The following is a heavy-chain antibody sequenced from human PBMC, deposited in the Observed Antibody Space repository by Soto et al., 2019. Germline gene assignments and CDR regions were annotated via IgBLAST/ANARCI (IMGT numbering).Heavy chain of an antibody. J-gene: IGHJ4*02. V-gene: IGHV4-39*02. D-gene: IGHD6-25*01. CDR2: IYYSGST. CDR1: GGSISSSSYY. CDR3: ARDLRKQRYLDF. Sequence: SETLSLTCTVSGGSISSSSYYWGWILQPPGKGLEWIGSIYYSGSTYYNPSLKSRVTISVDTSKNQFSLKLSSVTAADTAVYYCARDLRKQRYLDFWGQGTPVTVTS.